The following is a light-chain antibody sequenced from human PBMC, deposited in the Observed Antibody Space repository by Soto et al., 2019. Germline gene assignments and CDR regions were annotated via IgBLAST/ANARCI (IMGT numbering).Light chain of an antibody. CDR3: QSYDSSLRGSL. V-gene: IGLV1-40*01. CDR1: SPNIGAGYD. J-gene: IGLJ3*02. Sequence: QAVVTQPPSVSGAPGQRVTISCTGSSPNIGAGYDVHWYQQLPGTAPKLLIYGNSDRPSGVPDRFSGSKSGTSAYLAITGLQAEDEADYYCQSYDSSLRGSLFGGGTKLTVL. CDR2: GNS.